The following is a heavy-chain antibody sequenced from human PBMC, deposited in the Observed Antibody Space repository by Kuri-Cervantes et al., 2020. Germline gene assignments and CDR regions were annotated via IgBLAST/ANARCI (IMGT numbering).Heavy chain of an antibody. V-gene: IGHV1-8*02. D-gene: IGHD5-24*01. CDR3: ARDQKRWLQFLDY. J-gene: IGHJ4*02. Sequence: ASVKVSCKASGYTFTSYGISWVRQAPGQGLEWVGWMNPNSANTGYAQKFQGRVTMTRNTSISTAYMELSSLRSDDTAVYYCARDQKRWLQFLDYWGQGTLVTVSS. CDR1: GYTFTSYG. CDR2: MNPNSANT.